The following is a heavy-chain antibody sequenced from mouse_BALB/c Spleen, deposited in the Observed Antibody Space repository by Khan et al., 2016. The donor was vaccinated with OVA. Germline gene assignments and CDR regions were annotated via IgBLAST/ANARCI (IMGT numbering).Heavy chain of an antibody. CDR2: IRYDGSN. V-gene: IGHV3-6*02. CDR1: GYSITSGYY. Sequence: EVQLQESGPGLVKPSQSLSLTCSVTGYSITSGYYWNWIRQFPGNKLEWMGYIRYDGSNNYNPSLKNRISITRDTSKNQFFLKLNSVTTEDTATXYCARWGSSGPAWFAYWGQGTLVTVSA. D-gene: IGHD3-1*01. CDR3: ARWGSSGPAWFAY. J-gene: IGHJ3*01.